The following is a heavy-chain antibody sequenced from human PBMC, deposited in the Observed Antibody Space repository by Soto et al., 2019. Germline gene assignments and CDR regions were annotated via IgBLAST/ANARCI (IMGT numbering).Heavy chain of an antibody. V-gene: IGHV1-8*01. CDR2: MNPNSGNT. D-gene: IGHD4-17*01. CDR1: GYTFTSYD. CDR3: ARGSPHVSYGDTDY. J-gene: IGHJ4*02. Sequence: ASVKVSCKASGYTFTSYDINWVRQATGQGLEWMGWMNPNSGNTGYAQKFQGRVTMTRNTSISTAYMELSSLRSEGTAVYYCARGSPHVSYGDTDYWGQGTLVTVSS.